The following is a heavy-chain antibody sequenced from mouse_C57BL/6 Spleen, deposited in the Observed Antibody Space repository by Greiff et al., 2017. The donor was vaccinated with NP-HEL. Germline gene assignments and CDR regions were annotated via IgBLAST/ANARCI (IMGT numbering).Heavy chain of an antibody. CDR3: ARGPDYYYGSPYYFDD. CDR1: GYTFTTYP. V-gene: IGHV1-47*01. D-gene: IGHD1-1*01. J-gene: IGHJ2*01. CDR2: FHPYNDDT. Sequence: QVQLQQPGAELVKPGASVKMSCKASGYTFTTYPIEWMKQNHGKSLEWIGNFHPYNDDTKYNEKFKGKATLTVEKSSSTVYLELSRLTSDDSAVYYGARGPDYYYGSPYYFDDWGQGTTLTVSS.